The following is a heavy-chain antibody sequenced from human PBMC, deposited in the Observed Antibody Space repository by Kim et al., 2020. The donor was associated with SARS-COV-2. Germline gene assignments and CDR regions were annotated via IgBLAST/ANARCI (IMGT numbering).Heavy chain of an antibody. D-gene: IGHD3-22*01. CDR2: IYYSGST. CDR1: GGSISSSSYY. Sequence: SETLSLTCTVSGGSISSSSYYWGWIRQPPGKGLEWIGSIYYSGSTYYNPSLKSRVTISVDTSKNQFSLKLSSVTAADTAVYYCASTTYYYDSSGYYYTLGPDYWGQGTLVTVSS. J-gene: IGHJ4*02. V-gene: IGHV4-39*01. CDR3: ASTTYYYDSSGYYYTLGPDY.